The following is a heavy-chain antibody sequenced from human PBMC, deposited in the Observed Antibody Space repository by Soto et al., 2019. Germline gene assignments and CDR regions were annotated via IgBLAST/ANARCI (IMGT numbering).Heavy chain of an antibody. Sequence: QVQLLQSGAEVKKPGASMKVSCKTSGYLFTSYGINWVRRAPGQGLEWLGWISAYNGDTNYAQKFQGRVTMTTDTSTSTAYMDLRSLRSDDTAVYYCARDTGATNTPHSNDYWGQGTLVTVSS. CDR3: ARDTGATNTPHSNDY. CDR2: ISAYNGDT. CDR1: GYLFTSYG. J-gene: IGHJ4*02. D-gene: IGHD7-27*01. V-gene: IGHV1-18*01.